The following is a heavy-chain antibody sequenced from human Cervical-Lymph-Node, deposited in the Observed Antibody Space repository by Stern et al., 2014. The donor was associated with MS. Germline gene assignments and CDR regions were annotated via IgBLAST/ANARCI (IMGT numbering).Heavy chain of an antibody. CDR3: AKSTVTSLSDY. Sequence: EVQLLESGGGLVKPGGSLRLSCAASGFTFSSYAMRWVRQAPGKGLEWVSFIIRSGGSTYYADSVKGRVTISRDTSKNTLYLPMNSRRAEDTAVYYCAKSTVTSLSDYWGQGTLVTVSS. J-gene: IGHJ4*02. V-gene: IGHV3-23*01. D-gene: IGHD4-17*01. CDR2: IIRSGGST. CDR1: GFTFSSYA.